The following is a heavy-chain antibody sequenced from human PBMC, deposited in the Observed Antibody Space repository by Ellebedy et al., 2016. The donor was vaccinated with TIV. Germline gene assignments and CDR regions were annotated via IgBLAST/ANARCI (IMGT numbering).Heavy chain of an antibody. J-gene: IGHJ5*02. CDR1: GYSFTSYW. V-gene: IGHV5-51*01. CDR2: IYPGDSDT. Sequence: GGSLRLSCKGSGYSFTSYWIGWVRQMPGKGLEWMGIIYPGDSDTRYSPSFQGQVTISADKSISTAYLQWSSLKASDTAMYYCARGVGMDGDYGLLYWFDPWGQGTLVTVSS. D-gene: IGHD4-17*01. CDR3: ARGVGMDGDYGLLYWFDP.